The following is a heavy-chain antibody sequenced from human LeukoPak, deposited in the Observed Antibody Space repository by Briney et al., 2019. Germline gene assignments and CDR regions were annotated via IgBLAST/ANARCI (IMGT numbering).Heavy chain of an antibody. CDR2: IYTSGSS. V-gene: IGHV4-4*07. J-gene: IGHJ4*02. D-gene: IGHD6-19*01. Sequence: SETLSLTCRVSGASISSYYWSWIRQPAGKGLEWIGRIYTSGSSNSNPSLKSRVTMSADTSKNQFSLKLSSVTAADTAVYYCARDISVAGSFLLFDYWGQGTLVTVSS. CDR3: ARDISVAGSFLLFDY. CDR1: GASISSYY.